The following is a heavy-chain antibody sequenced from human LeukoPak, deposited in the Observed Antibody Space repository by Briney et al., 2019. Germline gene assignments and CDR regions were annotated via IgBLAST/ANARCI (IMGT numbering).Heavy chain of an antibody. J-gene: IGHJ6*03. Sequence: PGGSLRLSCAASGFTFSSYSMNWVRQAPGKGLEWVSYITSSSGSIYYADSVRGRFAISRDNAENSLYLQMNSLRAEDTAVYYCARGLQQLVRGFNFYFMDVWGKGTTVTVSS. V-gene: IGHV3-48*01. CDR3: ARGLQQLVRGFNFYFMDV. D-gene: IGHD6-13*01. CDR2: ITSSSGSI. CDR1: GFTFSSYS.